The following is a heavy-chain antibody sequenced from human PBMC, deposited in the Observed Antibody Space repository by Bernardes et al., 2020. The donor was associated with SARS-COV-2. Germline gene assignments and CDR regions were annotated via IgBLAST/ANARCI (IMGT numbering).Heavy chain of an antibody. CDR1: GYTFTGYY. D-gene: IGHD3-22*01. CDR3: AIPPTNYDRYGMDV. J-gene: IGHJ6*02. CDR2: INPNSGGT. V-gene: IGHV1-2*02. Sequence: ASLKASCKASGYTFTGYYMHWVRQAPGQGLEWMGWINPNSGGTNYAQKFQGRVTMTRDTSISTAYMELRRLTSDDTAVYYCAIPPTNYDRYGMDVWGQGTTVTVSS.